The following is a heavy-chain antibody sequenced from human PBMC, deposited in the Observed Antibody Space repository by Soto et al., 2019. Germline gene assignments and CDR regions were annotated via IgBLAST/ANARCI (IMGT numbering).Heavy chain of an antibody. V-gene: IGHV3-30*18. D-gene: IGHD3-10*01. Sequence: SLRLSCAAAGFTFSSYGMHWVRQAPGKGLEWVAVISYDGSNKYYADSVKGRFTISRDNSKNTLYLQMNSLRAEDTAVYYCAKEGNTMVRVFYYYYGMDVWGQGTTVTVSS. CDR2: ISYDGSNK. CDR1: GFTFSSYG. J-gene: IGHJ6*02. CDR3: AKEGNTMVRVFYYYYGMDV.